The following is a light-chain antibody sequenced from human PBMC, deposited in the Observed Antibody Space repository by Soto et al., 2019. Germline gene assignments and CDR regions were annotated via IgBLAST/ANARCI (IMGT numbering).Light chain of an antibody. CDR2: WAS. V-gene: IGKV4-1*01. CDR3: QQFYTTPRT. Sequence: IVVTQSPDSLAESLGERSTINCKSSQSVLYSSTNKNYLAWYQQKPRQPPKLLIYWASTRESGVPDRFSGSGSGTDFTLTISSLQAEDVAVYYCQQFYTTPRTFGQGTKVDIK. CDR1: QSVLYSSTNKNY. J-gene: IGKJ1*01.